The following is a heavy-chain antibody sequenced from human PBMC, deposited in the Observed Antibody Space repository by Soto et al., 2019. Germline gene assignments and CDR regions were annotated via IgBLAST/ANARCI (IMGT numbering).Heavy chain of an antibody. CDR1: GGSFSGYY. Sequence: PSETLSLTCAVYGGSFSGYYWSWLRQPPGKGLEWIGEINHSGSTNYNPSLKSRVTISVDTSKNQFSLKLSSVTAADTAVYYCARKPYYYYYYGMDVWGQGTTVTVSS. V-gene: IGHV4-34*01. J-gene: IGHJ6*02. CDR3: ARKPYYYYYYGMDV. CDR2: INHSGST.